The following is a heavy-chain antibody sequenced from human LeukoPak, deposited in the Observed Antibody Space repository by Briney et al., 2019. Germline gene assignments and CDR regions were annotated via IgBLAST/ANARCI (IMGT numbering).Heavy chain of an antibody. CDR2: IYHSGST. Sequence: PSETLSLTCAVSGGSISSGGYSWGWIRQPPGKGLEWIGYIYHSGSTYYNPSLKSRVTISVDRSKNQFSLKLSSVTAADTAVYYCARGGYYYGSGSYYPFDYWGQGTLVTVSS. CDR3: ARGGYYYGSGSYYPFDY. J-gene: IGHJ4*02. D-gene: IGHD3-10*01. V-gene: IGHV4-30-2*01. CDR1: GGSISSGGYS.